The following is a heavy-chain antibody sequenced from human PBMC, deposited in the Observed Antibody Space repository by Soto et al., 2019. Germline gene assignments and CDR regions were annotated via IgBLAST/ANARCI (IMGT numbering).Heavy chain of an antibody. CDR1: VGSIRSNY. CDR3: SSGPERAKTAY. CDR2: IYYSENT. V-gene: IGHV4-59*01. Sequence: QLQLQESGPGLVKPSETLSLTCIVSVGSIRSNYWSWIRQPPGKGLEWIGYIYYSENTNYKPSLKSRVILSLDTSKNQFSLRLNSVTAADAAVYFCSSGPERAKTAYWGQGTLVTVSS. D-gene: IGHD1-1*01. J-gene: IGHJ4*02.